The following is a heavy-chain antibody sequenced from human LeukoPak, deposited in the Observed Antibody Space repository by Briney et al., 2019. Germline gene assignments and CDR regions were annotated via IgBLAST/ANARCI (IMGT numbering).Heavy chain of an antibody. CDR1: GFTFDDYA. V-gene: IGHV3-43D*03. CDR2: ISWDGGST. CDR3: AKGPQDYYGSGSYYPTDYYYMDV. J-gene: IGHJ6*03. D-gene: IGHD3-10*01. Sequence: GGSLRLSCAASGFTFDDYAMHWVRQAPGKGLEWVSLISWDGGSTYYADSVKGRFTISRDNSKNSLYLQMNSLRAEDTALYYCAKGPQDYYGSGSYYPTDYYYMDVWGKGTTVTVSS.